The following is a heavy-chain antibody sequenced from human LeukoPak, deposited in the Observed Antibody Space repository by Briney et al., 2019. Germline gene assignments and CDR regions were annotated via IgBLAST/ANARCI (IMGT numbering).Heavy chain of an antibody. Sequence: PSETLSLTCTVSGDSISGYYWSWIRQPPGRGLEWIGYIYYSGSATYNPSLKSRVTMSVDTSKNQFSLRLSSVTAADTAVYYCARHDDYGRAFDIWGQGTMVTVSS. CDR2: IYYSGSA. CDR3: ARHDDYGRAFDI. D-gene: IGHD4-17*01. V-gene: IGHV4-59*08. J-gene: IGHJ3*02. CDR1: GDSISGYY.